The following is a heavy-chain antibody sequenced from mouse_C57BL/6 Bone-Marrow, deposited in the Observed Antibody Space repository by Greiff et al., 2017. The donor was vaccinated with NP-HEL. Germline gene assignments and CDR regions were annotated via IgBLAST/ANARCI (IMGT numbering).Heavy chain of an antibody. D-gene: IGHD2-2*01. CDR2: IYPSDSET. Sequence: QVQLKQSGAELVRPGSSVKLSCKASGYTFTSYWMDWVKQRPGQGLEWIGNIYPSDSETHYNQKFKDKATLTVDKSSSTAYMQLSSLTSEDSAVYYCARSPGYDWFAYWGQGTLVTVSA. J-gene: IGHJ3*01. V-gene: IGHV1-61*01. CDR1: GYTFTSYW. CDR3: ARSPGYDWFAY.